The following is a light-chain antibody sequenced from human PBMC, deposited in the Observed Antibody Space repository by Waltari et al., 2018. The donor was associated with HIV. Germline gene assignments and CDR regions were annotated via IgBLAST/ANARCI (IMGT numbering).Light chain of an antibody. CDR2: DAS. CDR3: QQYDHLPIT. J-gene: IGKJ5*01. Sequence: DIQMTQSPSSLSASVGDRVTITCQASQDISNFLNWFQHKPGKAPKLLIYDASSLETGVPSRFSGSASGTYFTLTISSPQPEDIATYFCQQYDHLPITFGQGTRLEIK. CDR1: QDISNF. V-gene: IGKV1-33*01.